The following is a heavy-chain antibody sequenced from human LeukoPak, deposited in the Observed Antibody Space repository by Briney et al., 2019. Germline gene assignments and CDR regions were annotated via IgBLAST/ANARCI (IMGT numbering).Heavy chain of an antibody. J-gene: IGHJ4*02. CDR2: ISYDGTNK. D-gene: IGHD6-13*01. V-gene: IGHV3-30*18. CDR3: AKDMTPLRPSSWCYFDY. Sequence: GGSLRLSCAVSGFTFRSYGMHWVRQAPGKGLEWVAVISYDGTNKYYADSVRGRFTISRDNSKDTLFLQMNSLRGEDTAVYYCAKDMTPLRPSSWCYFDYWGQGTLVTVSS. CDR1: GFTFRSYG.